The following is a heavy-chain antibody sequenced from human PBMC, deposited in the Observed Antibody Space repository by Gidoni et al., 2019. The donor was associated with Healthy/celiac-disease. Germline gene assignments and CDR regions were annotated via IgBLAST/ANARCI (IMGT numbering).Heavy chain of an antibody. J-gene: IGHJ4*02. CDR2: IYSGGST. Sequence: LIQPRGSLRLSCSSSGFTVSSNYMSWVRQDTGKGLEWVSVIYSGGSTYYADSVKGRFTISRDNSKNTLYLQMTSLRAEETAVYYCARDFYSGWYGWGQGTLVTVSS. V-gene: IGHV3-53*01. CDR1: GFTVSSNY. D-gene: IGHD6-19*01. CDR3: ARDFYSGWYG.